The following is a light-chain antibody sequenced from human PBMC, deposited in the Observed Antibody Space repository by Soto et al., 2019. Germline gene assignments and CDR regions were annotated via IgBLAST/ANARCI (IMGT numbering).Light chain of an antibody. V-gene: IGKV3-20*01. Sequence: EIVLTQSPGTLSLSPGERATLSCRASQSISSNYLAWYQQRPGQAPRLLIFGASYRATGIPDRFSGSGSGTDFTLTISRLEPEDFAFYYCQQYNSSPPEFTFGPGTRVDSK. CDR3: QQYNSSPPEFT. CDR1: QSISSNY. CDR2: GAS. J-gene: IGKJ3*01.